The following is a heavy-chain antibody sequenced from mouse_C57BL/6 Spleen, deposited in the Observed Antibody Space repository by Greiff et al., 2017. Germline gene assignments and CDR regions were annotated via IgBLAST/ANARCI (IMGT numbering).Heavy chain of an antibody. J-gene: IGHJ4*01. CDR1: GYSFTDYN. CDR3: ARDIYYDYDGYAMDY. D-gene: IGHD2-4*01. Sequence: VHVKQSGPELVKPGASVKISCKASGYSFTDYNMNWVKQSNGKSLEWIGVINPNYGTTSYNQKFKGKATLTVDQSSSTAYMQLNSLTSEDSAVYYCARDIYYDYDGYAMDYWGQGTSVTVSS. V-gene: IGHV1-39*01. CDR2: INPNYGTT.